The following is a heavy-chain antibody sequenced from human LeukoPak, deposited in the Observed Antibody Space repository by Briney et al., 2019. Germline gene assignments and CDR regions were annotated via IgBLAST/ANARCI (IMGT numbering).Heavy chain of an antibody. Sequence: SETLSLTCTVSGYSISSGYYWGWIRQPPGKGLEWIGYIYYSGNTNYNPSLKSRVTISVDTSQNQFSLKLSSVTAADTAVYYCARDNPMLRGAMTYWGQGTLVTVSS. CDR1: GYSISSGYY. CDR2: IYYSGNT. D-gene: IGHD3-10*01. J-gene: IGHJ4*02. CDR3: ARDNPMLRGAMTY. V-gene: IGHV4-61*01.